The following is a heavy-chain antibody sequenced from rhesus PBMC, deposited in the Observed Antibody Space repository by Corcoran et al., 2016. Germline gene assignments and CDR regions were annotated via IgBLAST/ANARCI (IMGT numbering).Heavy chain of an antibody. CDR2: VSDNSDST. CDR1: GVSLYGNY. CDR3: ARDAISLDV. V-gene: IGHV4-147*01. Sequence: QVQLQESGPGLVKPSETLALTCAVSGVSLYGNYWTWIRQSPGKGLEWIGYVSDNSDSTSYTPSRRGRNTISKGTSQNQFSLMLTSVTAADTAIYYCARDAISLDVWGRGVLVTVSS. J-gene: IGHJ5-2*02.